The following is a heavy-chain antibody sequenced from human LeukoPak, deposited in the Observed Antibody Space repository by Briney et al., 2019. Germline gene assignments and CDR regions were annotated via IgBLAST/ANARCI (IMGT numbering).Heavy chain of an antibody. CDR2: INSDGSST. CDR3: AKFRADSSGWPFDY. Sequence: GGSLRLSCAASGFTFSSYWMHWVRQTPGKGLVWVSRINSDGSSTNYADSVKGRFTISRDNAKNTLYLQMNSLRAEDTAIYYCAKFRADSSGWPFDYWGQGTLVTVSS. CDR1: GFTFSSYW. D-gene: IGHD6-19*01. V-gene: IGHV3-74*01. J-gene: IGHJ4*02.